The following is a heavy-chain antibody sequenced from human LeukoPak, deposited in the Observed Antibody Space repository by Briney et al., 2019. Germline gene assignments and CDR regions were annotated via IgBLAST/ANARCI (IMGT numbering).Heavy chain of an antibody. D-gene: IGHD2-2*01. J-gene: IGHJ6*04. Sequence: PSQTLSLTCTVSGGSISSGGSYWSWIRQHPGKGLEWIGYISYSGSTYYNPSLKSRVTISVDTSKNQFSLKLSSVTAADTAVYYCARVSWSSTSCKRYYYYGMDVWGKGTTVTVSS. V-gene: IGHV4-31*03. CDR2: ISYSGST. CDR1: GGSISSGGSY. CDR3: ARVSWSSTSCKRYYYYGMDV.